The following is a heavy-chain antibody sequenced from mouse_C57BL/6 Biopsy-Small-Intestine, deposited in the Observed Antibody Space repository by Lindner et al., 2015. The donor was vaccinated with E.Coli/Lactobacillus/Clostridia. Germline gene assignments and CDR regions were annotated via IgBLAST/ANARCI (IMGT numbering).Heavy chain of an antibody. D-gene: IGHD1-1*01. Sequence: ASVKVSCKASGFLLVANGISWVRQAPGQGLEWMGWISGFDGKTDYEQKFQGRMIITLDTSTSTAYMDLRSLTSDDTAFYYCARDPRISPHGELDHWGQGTLVTVSS. J-gene: IGHJ4*01. CDR1: GFLLVANG. CDR3: ARDPRISPHGELDH. CDR2: ISGFDGKT. V-gene: IGHV1-85*01.